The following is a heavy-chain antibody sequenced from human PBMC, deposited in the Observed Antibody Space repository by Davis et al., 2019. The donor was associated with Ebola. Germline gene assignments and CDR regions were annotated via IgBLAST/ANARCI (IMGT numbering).Heavy chain of an antibody. V-gene: IGHV3-30*02. CDR3: ARAFPGEGAIGTEYPYYAMDV. D-gene: IGHD1-1*01. Sequence: GESLKISCAASGFTFSNYGMHWVRQAPGKGLEWVALIRYDGSETNYVDSVKGRFTISRDNSRNTMDLQMNSLRGEDTAVYYCARAFPGEGAIGTEYPYYAMDVWGQGTTITVSS. J-gene: IGHJ6*02. CDR1: GFTFSNYG. CDR2: IRYDGSET.